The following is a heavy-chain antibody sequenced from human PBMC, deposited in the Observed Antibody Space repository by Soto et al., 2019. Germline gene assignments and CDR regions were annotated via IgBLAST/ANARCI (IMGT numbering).Heavy chain of an antibody. D-gene: IGHD6-6*01. Sequence: GASVKVSCKASGYTFTSYDINGVRQATGQGLEWMGWMNPNSGNTGYAQKFQGRVTMTRNTSISTAYMELSSLRSEDTAVYYCARGYTGRIAARRCIGYWGQGTLVTVSS. J-gene: IGHJ4*02. CDR3: ARGYTGRIAARRCIGY. V-gene: IGHV1-8*01. CDR1: GYTFTSYD. CDR2: MNPNSGNT.